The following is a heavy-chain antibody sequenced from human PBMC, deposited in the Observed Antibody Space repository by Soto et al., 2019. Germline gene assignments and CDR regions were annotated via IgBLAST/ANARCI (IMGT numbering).Heavy chain of an antibody. CDR2: IWYDGSNK. CDR1: GFTFSSYG. D-gene: IGHD3-10*02. J-gene: IGHJ6*02. V-gene: IGHV3-33*01. CDR3: ARDHVPVLIPYFSYGMDV. Sequence: GGSLRLSCAASGFTFSSYGMHWVRQAPGKGLEWVAVIWYDGSNKYYADSVKGRFTISRDNSKNTLYLQMNSLRAEDTAVYYCARDHVPVLIPYFSYGMDVWGQGTTVTVSS.